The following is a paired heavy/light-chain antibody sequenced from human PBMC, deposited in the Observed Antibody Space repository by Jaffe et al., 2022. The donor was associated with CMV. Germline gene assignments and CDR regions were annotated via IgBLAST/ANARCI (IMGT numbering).Light chain of an antibody. CDR2: DVT. Sequence: QSALTQPRSVSGSPGQSVTISCTGTSSDIGAYDHVSWYQLHPGRVPKLIIYDVTKRRSGVPDRFSGSKSGNTASLTISGLQTEDESHYYCCSFEGSYSWVFGGGTKLTVL. V-gene: IGLV2-11*01. CDR1: SSDIGAYDH. J-gene: IGLJ3*02. CDR3: CSFEGSYSWV.
Heavy chain of an antibody. D-gene: IGHD3-10*01. V-gene: IGHV1-46*01. Sequence: QVQLVQSGAEVKKPGSSVTISCKASRYTFSAHYFHWVRQAPGQGLEWMGTINPHDGRTYHGQGFGGRAIMTSDTSTSTVHLELSSLRSDDTAMYYCARDERPEYYYKGFADVFDVWGQGTMLTVSS. CDR1: RYTFSAHY. CDR2: INPHDGRT. CDR3: ARDERPEYYYKGFADVFDV. J-gene: IGHJ3*01.